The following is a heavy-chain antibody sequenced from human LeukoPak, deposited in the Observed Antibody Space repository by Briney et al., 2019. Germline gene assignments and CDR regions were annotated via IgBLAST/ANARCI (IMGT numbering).Heavy chain of an antibody. Sequence: RASVKVSCKASGGTFRSYAISWVRQAPGQGLEWMGGIIPIFGTANYAQKFQGRVTITADESTSTAYMELSSLRSEDTAVYYCARAPYYDILTGQVHYFDYWGQGTLVTVSS. D-gene: IGHD3-9*01. V-gene: IGHV1-69*13. CDR1: GGTFRSYA. CDR2: IIPIFGTA. CDR3: ARAPYYDILTGQVHYFDY. J-gene: IGHJ4*02.